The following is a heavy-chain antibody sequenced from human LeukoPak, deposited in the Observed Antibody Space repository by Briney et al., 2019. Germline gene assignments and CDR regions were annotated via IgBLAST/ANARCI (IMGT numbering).Heavy chain of an antibody. D-gene: IGHD3-3*01. CDR2: ISASGGSI. V-gene: IGHV3-23*01. J-gene: IGHJ6*03. CDR3: AKRGDFWSGNYYYYYMDV. Sequence: GGSLRLSCAASGFTFSSYAMSWVRQAPGKGLEWVSAISASGGSIYYVDSVKGRFTISRNNSKNTLYLQMNSLRAEDTAVYYCAKRGDFWSGNYYYYYMDVWGKGATVTVSS. CDR1: GFTFSSYA.